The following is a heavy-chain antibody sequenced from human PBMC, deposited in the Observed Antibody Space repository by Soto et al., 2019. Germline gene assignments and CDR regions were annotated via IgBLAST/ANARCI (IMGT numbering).Heavy chain of an antibody. Sequence: SETLSLTCTVSGGSISSNIYYWGWIRQPPGKGLEWIGNIHYSGSTYYDSSLKSRVTISVDTSKNQFSLKLSSVTAADTAVYYCAKLAGYCSGNSCHGDYAMDVWGQGTTVTVSS. V-gene: IGHV4-39*01. CDR2: IHYSGST. D-gene: IGHD2-2*01. J-gene: IGHJ6*02. CDR1: GGSISSNIYY. CDR3: AKLAGYCSGNSCHGDYAMDV.